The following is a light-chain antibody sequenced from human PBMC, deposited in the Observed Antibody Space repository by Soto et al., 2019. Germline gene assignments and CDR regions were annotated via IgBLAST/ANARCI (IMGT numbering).Light chain of an antibody. CDR1: SSDVGGYKY. CDR3: SSYTTSTSFIL. Sequence: QSALTQPASVSASPGQSITISCTGTSSDVGGYKYVSWYQQYPGKAPKLMMYEVSNRPSGISNRFSGSKSGNTASLTITGLRAEDEGYYYCSSYTTSTSFILFGGGTKLTVL. J-gene: IGLJ2*01. CDR2: EVS. V-gene: IGLV2-14*01.